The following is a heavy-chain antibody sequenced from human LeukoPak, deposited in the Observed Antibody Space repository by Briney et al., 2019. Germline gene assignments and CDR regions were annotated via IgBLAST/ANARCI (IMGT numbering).Heavy chain of an antibody. V-gene: IGHV3-21*01. CDR3: GREIYSSSDHDAFDI. CDR2: ISSSSSYI. D-gene: IGHD6-6*01. J-gene: IGHJ3*02. CDR1: GFTFSNYG. Sequence: KTGRSLRLSCAASGFTFSNYGMHWVRQAPGKGLEWVSSISSSSSYIYYADSVKGRFTISRDNVKNSLYLQMNSLRAEDTAVYYCGREIYSSSDHDAFDIWGQGTMVTVSS.